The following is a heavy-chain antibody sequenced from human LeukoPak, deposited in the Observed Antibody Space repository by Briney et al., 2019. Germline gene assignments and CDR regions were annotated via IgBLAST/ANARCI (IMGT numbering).Heavy chain of an antibody. CDR2: IYNGGST. V-gene: IGHV4-59*01. J-gene: IGHJ3*02. CDR3: ARDSITGTLPFDI. CDR1: GGSISSYY. Sequence: SETLSLTCTVSGGSISSYYWSWIRQPPGKGLEWIGYIYNGGSTNYNPSLKSRVTISIDTSKNQLSLKLSSVTAADTAVYYCARDSITGTLPFDIWGQGTMVTVSS. D-gene: IGHD1-20*01.